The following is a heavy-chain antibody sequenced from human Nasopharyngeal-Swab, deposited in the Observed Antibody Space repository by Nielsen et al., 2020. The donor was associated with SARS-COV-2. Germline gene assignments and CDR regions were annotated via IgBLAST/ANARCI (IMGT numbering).Heavy chain of an antibody. Sequence: WIRQPPGKRLEWASAISGSGGSTYYADSVKGRFTISRDNSKNTLYLQMNSLRAEDTAVYYCARAKVVVVAASDYWGQGTLVTVSS. CDR2: ISGSGGST. J-gene: IGHJ4*02. D-gene: IGHD2-15*01. V-gene: IGHV3-23*01. CDR3: ARAKVVVVAASDY.